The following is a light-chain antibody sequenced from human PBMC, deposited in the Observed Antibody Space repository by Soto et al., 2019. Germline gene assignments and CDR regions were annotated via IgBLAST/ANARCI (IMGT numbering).Light chain of an antibody. CDR3: QQRSNWALA. CDR2: DAS. Sequence: EIVLTQSPATLSLSPGERATLSCRASQSVSSYLAWYQQKPGQAPRLLIYDASNRATGIPDRFSGSGSGTDFTLTISSLEPEDFAVYYCQQRSNWALAFGQGTKLEIK. V-gene: IGKV3-11*01. CDR1: QSVSSY. J-gene: IGKJ2*01.